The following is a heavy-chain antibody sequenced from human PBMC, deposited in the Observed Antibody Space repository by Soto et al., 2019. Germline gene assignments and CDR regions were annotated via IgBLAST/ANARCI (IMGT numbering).Heavy chain of an antibody. D-gene: IGHD3-22*01. CDR1: GFPFSRYA. Sequence: GGSLRLSCAASGFPFSRYAMSWVRQAPGKGLEWVSAISSGGSSTYYADSVKGRFTISRDNSKNTLYLQMNSLRAEDTAVYYCAKFSYDSSGYLFDYWGQGTLVTVSS. CDR3: AKFSYDSSGYLFDY. CDR2: ISSGGSST. J-gene: IGHJ4*02. V-gene: IGHV3-23*01.